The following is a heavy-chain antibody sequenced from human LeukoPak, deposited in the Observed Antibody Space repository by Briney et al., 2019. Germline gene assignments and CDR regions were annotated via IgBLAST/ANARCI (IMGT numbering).Heavy chain of an antibody. V-gene: IGHV3-48*01. CDR2: ISSSSSTI. CDR3: ARDRLGDFWSGYENGPFDY. J-gene: IGHJ4*02. Sequence: GGSLRLSCAASGFTFSSYSMNWVRQAPGKGLEWVSYISSSSSTIYYADSVKGRFTISRDNAKNSLYLQMNSLRAEDTAVYYCARDRLGDFWSGYENGPFDYWGQGTLVTVSS. D-gene: IGHD3-3*01. CDR1: GFTFSSYS.